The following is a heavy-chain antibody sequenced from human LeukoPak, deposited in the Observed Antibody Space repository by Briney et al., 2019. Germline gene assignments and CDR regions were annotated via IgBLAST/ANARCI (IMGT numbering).Heavy chain of an antibody. J-gene: IGHJ4*02. Sequence: ASVKVSCKASGDTFTSYGISRVRQAPGQGLEWMGWISTYNGNTNYAQKLQGRATITTDTSTSTAYMKLRTLTSDTTAGYDCARTPPGIAAAGTRGFFDYWGQGTLVTVSS. CDR2: ISTYNGNT. CDR3: ARTPPGIAAAGTRGFFDY. CDR1: GDTFTSYG. V-gene: IGHV1-18*01. D-gene: IGHD6-13*01.